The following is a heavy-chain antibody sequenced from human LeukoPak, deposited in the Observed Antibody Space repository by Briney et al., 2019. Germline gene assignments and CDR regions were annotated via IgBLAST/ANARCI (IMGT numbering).Heavy chain of an antibody. CDR3: ARVSCSGGSCNAPYDY. J-gene: IGHJ4*02. CDR2: FYYSGSP. V-gene: IGHV4-59*12. D-gene: IGHD2-15*01. Sequence: PSETLSLTCTVSGGSISSYYWSWLRQPPGKELEWIGYFYYSGSPNYNPSLKSRVTISVDKPKNQFSLKQSSVTAADTAVYYCARVSCSGGSCNAPYDYWGQGTLVTASS. CDR1: GGSISSYY.